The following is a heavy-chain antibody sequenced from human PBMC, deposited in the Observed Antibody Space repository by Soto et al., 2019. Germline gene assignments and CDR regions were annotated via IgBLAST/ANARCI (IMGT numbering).Heavy chain of an antibody. CDR3: ARDPYEQLVLRDGMDV. CDR2: ISYDGSNK. V-gene: IGHV3-30-3*01. J-gene: IGHJ6*02. Sequence: GGSLRLSCAASGFTFSSYAMHWVRQAPGKGLEWVAVISYDGSNKYYADSVKGRFTISRDNSKNTLYLQMNSLRAEDTAVYYCARDPYEQLVLRDGMDVWGQGTTVTVSS. D-gene: IGHD6-6*01. CDR1: GFTFSSYA.